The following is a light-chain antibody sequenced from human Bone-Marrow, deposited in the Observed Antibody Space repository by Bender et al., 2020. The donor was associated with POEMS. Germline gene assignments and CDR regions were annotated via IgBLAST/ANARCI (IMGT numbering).Light chain of an antibody. CDR3: CAFAGTLV. CDR1: SSDVGSYNL. J-gene: IGLJ3*02. Sequence: QSALTQPASVSGSPGQSITISCTGTSSDVGSYNLVSWYQQHPGKAPKLMISEGNKRPSGVSNRFSGSKSGYTASLTISGLQAEDEADYFCCAFAGTLVFGGGTKLTVL. V-gene: IGLV2-23*01. CDR2: EGN.